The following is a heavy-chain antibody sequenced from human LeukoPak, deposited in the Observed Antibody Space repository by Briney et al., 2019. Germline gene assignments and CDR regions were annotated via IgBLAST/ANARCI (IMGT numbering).Heavy chain of an antibody. V-gene: IGHV3-30-3*01. CDR2: ISYDGSNK. Sequence: GGSLRLSGAASGFTFSSYAMNWVGKAPAKGLDWVAVISYDGSNKYYADSVKGRFTISRDNSKNTLYLQMNSLRAEDTAVYYCARETTVNAFDIWGQGTMVTVSS. CDR1: GFTFSSYA. J-gene: IGHJ3*02. D-gene: IGHD4-17*01. CDR3: ARETTVNAFDI.